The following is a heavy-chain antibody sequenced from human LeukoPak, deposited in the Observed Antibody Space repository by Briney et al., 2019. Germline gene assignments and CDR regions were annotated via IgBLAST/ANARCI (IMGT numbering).Heavy chain of an antibody. V-gene: IGHV3-30*02. J-gene: IGHJ5*02. Sequence: GGSLSLSCAASGFTFSSYGMHWVRQAPGKGLEWVAFIRYDGSNKYYADSVKGRFTISRDNSKNTPYLQMNSLRAEDTAVYYCAKDFGYSYGYDWFDPWGQGTLVTVSS. CDR1: GFTFSSYG. CDR2: IRYDGSNK. D-gene: IGHD5-18*01. CDR3: AKDFGYSYGYDWFDP.